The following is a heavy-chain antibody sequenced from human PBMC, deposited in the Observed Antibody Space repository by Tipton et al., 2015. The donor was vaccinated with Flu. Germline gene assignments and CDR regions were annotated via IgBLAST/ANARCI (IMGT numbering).Heavy chain of an antibody. V-gene: IGHV3-48*03. CDR1: GFSFSGFG. CDR3: ATLTGDDY. Sequence: GSLRLSCTASGFSFSGFGINWVRQAPGKGLEWVSYISGNGNTIHYADSVKGRSTISRDNAKNSLFLQMNSLRAEDTAIYYCATLTGDDYWGQGIMVTVSS. D-gene: IGHD7-27*01. J-gene: IGHJ4*02. CDR2: ISGNGNTI.